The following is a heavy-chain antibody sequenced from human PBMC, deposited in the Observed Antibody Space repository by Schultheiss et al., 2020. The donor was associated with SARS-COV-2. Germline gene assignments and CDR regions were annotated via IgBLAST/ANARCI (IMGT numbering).Heavy chain of an antibody. V-gene: IGHV4-39*07. Sequence: SETLSLTCTVSGGSISTNSRYWGWIRQPPGKGLEWIGNIYYSGSTYYNPSLKSRVTISVDTSKNQFSLKLSSVTAADTAVYYCARADYGDYGVDYWGQGTLVTVSS. CDR1: GGSISTNSRY. J-gene: IGHJ4*02. CDR3: ARADYGDYGVDY. D-gene: IGHD4-17*01. CDR2: IYYSGST.